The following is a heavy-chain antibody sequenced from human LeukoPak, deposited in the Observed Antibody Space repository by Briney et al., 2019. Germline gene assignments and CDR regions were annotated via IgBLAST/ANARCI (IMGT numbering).Heavy chain of an antibody. Sequence: GASVKVSFKASGYTFTSYDINWVRQATGQGLEWMGWMNPNRGNTGYAQKFQGRVTMTRNTSINTAYMELSSLRSEDTAVYYCARALAAAGRSFDYWGQGTLVTVSS. D-gene: IGHD6-13*01. CDR1: GYTFTSYD. J-gene: IGHJ4*02. CDR3: ARALAAAGRSFDY. CDR2: MNPNRGNT. V-gene: IGHV1-8*01.